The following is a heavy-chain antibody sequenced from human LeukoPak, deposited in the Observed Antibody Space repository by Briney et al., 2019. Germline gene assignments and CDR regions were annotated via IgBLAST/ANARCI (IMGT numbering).Heavy chain of an antibody. J-gene: IGHJ4*02. Sequence: GGSLRLSCAASGFTFSNYWMHWVRQDPGKGLVWVSFINPDGSTTNYADSVKGRFTISRDNAKNSLYLQMNSLRAEDTAVYYCARDYYDSSGYCGYWGQGTLVTVSS. CDR3: ARDYYDSSGYCGY. D-gene: IGHD3-22*01. CDR1: GFTFSNYW. CDR2: INPDGSTT. V-gene: IGHV3-74*01.